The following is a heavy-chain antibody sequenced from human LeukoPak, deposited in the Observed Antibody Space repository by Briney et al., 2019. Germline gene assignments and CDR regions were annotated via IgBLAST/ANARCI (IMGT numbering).Heavy chain of an antibody. D-gene: IGHD3-22*01. CDR2: IYYSGST. V-gene: IGHV4-31*03. CDR3: ARDHSSGYSPLDY. J-gene: IGHJ4*02. CDR1: GGSISSGGYY. Sequence: PSQTLSLTCTVSGGSISSGGYYWSWIRQHRGKGLEWIGYIYYSGSTYYNPSLKSRVTISVDTSKNQFSLKLSSVTAADTAVYYCARDHSSGYSPLDYWGQGTLVTVSS.